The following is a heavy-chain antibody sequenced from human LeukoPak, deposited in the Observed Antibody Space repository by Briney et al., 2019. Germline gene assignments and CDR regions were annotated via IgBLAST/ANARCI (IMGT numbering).Heavy chain of an antibody. CDR1: GYTLTELS. CDR2: FDPEDGET. J-gene: IGHJ4*02. CDR3: AREGYSYGYDY. Sequence: ASVKVSCKVSGYTLTELSMHWVRQAPGKGLEWMGGFDPEDGETIYAQKFQGRVTMTRDTSTSTVYMELSSLRSEDTAVYYCAREGYSYGYDYWGQGTLVTVSS. V-gene: IGHV1-24*01. D-gene: IGHD5-18*01.